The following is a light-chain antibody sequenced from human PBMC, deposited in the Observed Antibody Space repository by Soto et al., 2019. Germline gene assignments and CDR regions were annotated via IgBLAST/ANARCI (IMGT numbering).Light chain of an antibody. Sequence: QSVLTQPPSASGTPGQRVTMSCSGSSSNIGRNTVNWYQQLPGTAPKVLIYSNNERPSGVPDRCSGSKSGTSASLAISGLQSEDEADYYCGTWDDSLNGPVFGGGTKLTVL. J-gene: IGLJ3*02. CDR1: SSNIGRNT. V-gene: IGLV1-44*01. CDR2: SNN. CDR3: GTWDDSLNGPV.